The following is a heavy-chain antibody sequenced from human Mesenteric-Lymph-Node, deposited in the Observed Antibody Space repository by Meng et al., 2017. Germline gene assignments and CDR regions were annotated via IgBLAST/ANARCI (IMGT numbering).Heavy chain of an antibody. D-gene: IGHD4-17*01. CDR3: ARDRKHYGERGWFDP. Sequence: QGELRESRHGLVQPSQPWSLTCTVAGGSIRSGDYYWSWIRQPPGKGLEWIGYIYYSGSTYSNASLKSRVTISIDRSKNQFSLKLSSVTAADTAVYYCARDRKHYGERGWFDPWGQGTLVTVSS. CDR1: GGSIRSGDYY. J-gene: IGHJ5*02. CDR2: IYYSGST. V-gene: IGHV4-30-4*01.